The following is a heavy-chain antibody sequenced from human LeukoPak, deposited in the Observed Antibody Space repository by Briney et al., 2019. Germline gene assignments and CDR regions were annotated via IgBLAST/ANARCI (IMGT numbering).Heavy chain of an antibody. V-gene: IGHV3-11*01. CDR3: ARRLDFGDYGNGFDY. Sequence: GGSLRLSCATSGFTFSDYYMTWIRQAPGRGLEWVACINSGGGPIHYAVSVRGRFTISRDNAKNSLYLQMNSLRAEDTAVYYCARRLDFGDYGNGFDYWGQGSQVTVSS. CDR2: INSGGGPI. D-gene: IGHD4-17*01. J-gene: IGHJ4*02. CDR1: GFTFSDYY.